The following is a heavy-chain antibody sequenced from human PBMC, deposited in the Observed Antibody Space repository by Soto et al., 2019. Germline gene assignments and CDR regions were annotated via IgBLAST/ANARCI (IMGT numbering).Heavy chain of an antibody. CDR2: ISGSGGST. Sequence: EVQLLESGGGLVQPGGSLRLSCAASGFTFSSYAMSWVRQAPGKGLEWVSAISGSGGSTYYADSVKGRFTISRDNSKNTLYLQMNSLRAEDTAVYYCAKPEAGYCSSTSCYQRWFDPWGQGTLVTVSS. CDR3: AKPEAGYCSSTSCYQRWFDP. J-gene: IGHJ5*02. CDR1: GFTFSSYA. D-gene: IGHD2-2*01. V-gene: IGHV3-23*01.